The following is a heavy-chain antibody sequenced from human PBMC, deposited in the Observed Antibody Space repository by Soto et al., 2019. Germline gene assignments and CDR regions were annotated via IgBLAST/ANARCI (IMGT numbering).Heavy chain of an antibody. CDR2: IYYRGST. CDR3: ARVRGYDSNCIDP. J-gene: IGHJ5*02. D-gene: IGHD3-22*01. V-gene: IGHV4-31*03. Sequence: QVQLQESGPGLVKPSQTLSLTCIVAGDSISSGGYYWSWIRQHPGKGLEWIGYIYYRGSTYYNPSLKSRVXXSXDXXKNQFSLKLSSVTAADTAVYYCARVRGYDSNCIDPWGQGTLVTVSS. CDR1: GDSISSGGYY.